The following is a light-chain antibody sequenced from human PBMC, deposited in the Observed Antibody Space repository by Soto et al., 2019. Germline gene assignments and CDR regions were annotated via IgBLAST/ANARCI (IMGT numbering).Light chain of an antibody. Sequence: QLVLTQPPSASETPGQRVTISCSGSSSNIGSNHVYWYQHLPGTAPKLLIYRNYLRPSGVPDRFSGSKSGTSMSLAISGLQPEDEADYFCGAWDGTMDGPVLGGGTKLTVL. J-gene: IGLJ2*01. V-gene: IGLV1-44*01. CDR1: SSNIGSNH. CDR2: RNY. CDR3: GAWDGTMDGPV.